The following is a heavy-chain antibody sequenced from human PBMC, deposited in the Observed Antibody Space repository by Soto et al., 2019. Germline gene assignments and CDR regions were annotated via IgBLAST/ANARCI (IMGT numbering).Heavy chain of an antibody. CDR1: GGSISSYY. Sequence: SETLSLTCTVSGGSISSYYWSWIRQPPGKGLEWIGYIYYSGSTNYNPSLKSRVTISVDTSKNQFSLKLSSVTAADTAVYYCARGPHDYGSGSYYNGVFDVWGQGTLVTVSS. CDR2: IYYSGST. D-gene: IGHD3-10*01. V-gene: IGHV4-59*01. J-gene: IGHJ4*02. CDR3: ARGPHDYGSGSYYNGVFDV.